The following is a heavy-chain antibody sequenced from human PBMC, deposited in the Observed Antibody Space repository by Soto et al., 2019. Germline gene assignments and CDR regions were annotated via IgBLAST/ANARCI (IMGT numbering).Heavy chain of an antibody. D-gene: IGHD3-3*01. CDR2: IIPIFGTA. CDR3: ALSFEFWSGSYYYGMDV. Sequence: GASGKVSCKASGGTFSSYAISWVRQAPGQGLEWMGGIIPIFGTANYAQKFQGRVTITADKSTSTAYMELSSLRSEDTAVYYCALSFEFWSGSYYYGMDVWGQGTTVTVSS. V-gene: IGHV1-69*06. CDR1: GGTFSSYA. J-gene: IGHJ6*02.